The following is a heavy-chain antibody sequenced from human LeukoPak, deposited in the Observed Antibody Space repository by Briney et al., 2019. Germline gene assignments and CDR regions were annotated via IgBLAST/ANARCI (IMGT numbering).Heavy chain of an antibody. CDR3: ARDWGSGWYYYYGMDV. CDR2: ISYDGSNK. D-gene: IGHD6-19*01. J-gene: IGHJ6*04. V-gene: IGHV3-30*04. CDR1: GFTFSSYA. Sequence: GGSLRLPCAASGFTFSSYAMHWVRQAPGKGLEWVAVISYDGSNKYYADSVKGRFTISRDNSKNTLYLQMNSLRAEDTAVYYCARDWGSGWYYYYGMDVWGKGTTVTVSS.